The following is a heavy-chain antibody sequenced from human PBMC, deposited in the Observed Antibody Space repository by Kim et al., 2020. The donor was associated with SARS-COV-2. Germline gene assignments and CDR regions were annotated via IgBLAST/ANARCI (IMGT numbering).Heavy chain of an antibody. J-gene: IGHJ6*02. CDR3: ARDYDSSGYYGMDV. V-gene: IGHV3-64*01. Sequence: LSLTCAASGLNFSSYGMHWVRQAPGKGLEYVSFISSSGDSTYYANSVRGRFTISRDTSKNTLYLQMGSLRAEDMAVYYCARDYDSSGYYGMDVWGQG. D-gene: IGHD3-22*01. CDR2: ISSSGDST. CDR1: GLNFSSYG.